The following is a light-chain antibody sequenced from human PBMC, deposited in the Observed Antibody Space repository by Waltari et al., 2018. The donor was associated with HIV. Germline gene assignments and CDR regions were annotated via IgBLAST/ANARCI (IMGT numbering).Light chain of an antibody. CDR1: SSHIGAGSH. Sequence: QSLLTQPPSVSGAPGQRVTIPSPGSSSHIGAGSHVHLYQQLPGTVPKPLIYGNSNRPSGVPHRFSGSKSGTSASLAITGLQAEDEADYYCQSYDRSLSGYVVFGGGTKLTVL. J-gene: IGLJ2*01. CDR2: GNS. CDR3: QSYDRSLSGYVV. V-gene: IGLV1-40*01.